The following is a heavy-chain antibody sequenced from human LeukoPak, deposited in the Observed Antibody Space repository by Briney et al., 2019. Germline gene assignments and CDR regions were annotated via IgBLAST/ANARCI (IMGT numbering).Heavy chain of an antibody. Sequence: SETMSLTCTVSGASISGSGYYWGWIRQPPGKGLEWIGSIYSSGSTYYNASLQSRVTISIETSKNQVSLRLNSVTAADTAMYYCAKSGGYGLIDYWGQGTLVTVSS. CDR3: AKSGGYGLIDY. J-gene: IGHJ4*02. D-gene: IGHD1-26*01. CDR1: GASISGSGYY. V-gene: IGHV4-39*01. CDR2: IYSSGST.